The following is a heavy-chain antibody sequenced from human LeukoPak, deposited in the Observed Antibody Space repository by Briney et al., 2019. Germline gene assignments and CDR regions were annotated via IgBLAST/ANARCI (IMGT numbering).Heavy chain of an antibody. CDR2: INPSGGST. V-gene: IGHV1-46*01. CDR3: ARAPYCSGGSCSLTAPSGMDV. Sequence: GASVKVSCKASGYTFTSYYMHWVRQAPGQGLEWMGIINPSGGSTNYAQKFQGRVTMTRDTSTSTVYMELSSLRSEDTAVYYCARAPYCSGGSCSLTAPSGMDVWGQGTMVTVSS. D-gene: IGHD2-15*01. J-gene: IGHJ6*02. CDR1: GYTFTSYY.